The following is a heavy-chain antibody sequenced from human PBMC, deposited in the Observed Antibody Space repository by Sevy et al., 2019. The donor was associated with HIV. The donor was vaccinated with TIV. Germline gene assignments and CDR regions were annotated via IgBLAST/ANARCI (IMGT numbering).Heavy chain of an antibody. Sequence: SETLSLTCTVSGGSISSYYWSWIRQPPGKGLEWIAYTHSNGNTNYNPSLKSRVTISIDTSKNQFSLKLSSVTAADTAVYYCTRDRYTLVRGIIMTWFDPWGQGTLVTVSS. CDR2: THSNGNT. J-gene: IGHJ5*02. V-gene: IGHV4-59*01. CDR3: TRDRYTLVRGIIMTWFDP. D-gene: IGHD3-10*01. CDR1: GGSISSYY.